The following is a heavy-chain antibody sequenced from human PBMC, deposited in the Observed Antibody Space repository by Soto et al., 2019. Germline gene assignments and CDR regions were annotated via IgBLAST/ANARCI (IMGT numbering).Heavy chain of an antibody. Sequence: QVQLQESGPGLVKPSQTLSLTCTVAGDSFSRADYKWSWIRQPPGKGLEWIGYIYYSGYTYNNPSLKSRLTMSVDTSKNQFFLKLSSVTAADTAVYSCARSSDYVAFDYWGQGTLVTV. CDR3: ARSSDYVAFDY. D-gene: IGHD4-17*01. V-gene: IGHV4-30-4*01. CDR2: IYYSGYT. CDR1: GDSFSRADYK. J-gene: IGHJ4*02.